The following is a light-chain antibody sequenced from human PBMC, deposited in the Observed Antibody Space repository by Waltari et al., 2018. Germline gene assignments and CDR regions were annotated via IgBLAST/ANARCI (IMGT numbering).Light chain of an antibody. CDR2: QVS. CDR3: MPAKYWPWT. Sequence: QGLEHSDGNTHLSWYQQRPGQSPRRLIYQVSKRDSGVPDRFSGSGSGANFTLKISGVEAEDVASYYCMPAKYWPWTFGQGTEVELK. J-gene: IGKJ1*01. V-gene: IGKV2-30*02. CDR1: QGLEHSDGNTH.